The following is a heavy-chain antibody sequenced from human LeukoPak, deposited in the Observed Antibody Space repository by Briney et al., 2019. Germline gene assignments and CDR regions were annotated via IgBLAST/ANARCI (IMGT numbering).Heavy chain of an antibody. CDR3: TRHGGGYYYFDY. V-gene: IGHV4-39*01. J-gene: IGHJ4*02. CDR2: GYYSGST. CDR1: GGSFSRSGYY. Sequence: SETLSLTCTVSGGSFSRSGYYWGWIRQPPGKGLEWIGSGYYSGSTYYNPSLMSRVTISVDTSKHHFSLKLNSVTAADTAVYYCTRHGGGYYYFDYWGRGTLVTVSS. D-gene: IGHD2-21*01.